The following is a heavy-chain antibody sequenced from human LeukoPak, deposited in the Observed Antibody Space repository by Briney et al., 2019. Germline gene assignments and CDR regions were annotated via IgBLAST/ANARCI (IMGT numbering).Heavy chain of an antibody. J-gene: IGHJ4*02. D-gene: IGHD2-15*01. CDR1: GGSISSGDYY. V-gene: IGHV4-30-4*08. CDR3: ARLVGYYSRGSCYHFDY. CDR2: IYDSGDT. Sequence: PSQTLSLTCAVSGGSISSGDYYWSWIRQHPGKGLEWIGNIYDSGDTYYNPSLKSRLTISVDTSKNQFSLNLSSVTAADTAVYFCARLVGYYSRGSCYHFDYWGQGSLVTVSS.